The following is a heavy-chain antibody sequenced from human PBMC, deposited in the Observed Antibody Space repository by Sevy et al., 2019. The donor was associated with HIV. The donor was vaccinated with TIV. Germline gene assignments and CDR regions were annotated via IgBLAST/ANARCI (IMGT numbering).Heavy chain of an antibody. CDR3: AKDMSLGSGSFPYYFDY. V-gene: IGHV3-9*01. Sequence: GGSLRLSCAASGFTFDDYAMHWVRQAPGKGLEWVSGISWNSGSIGYADSVKGRFTISRDNAKNSLYLQMNSLRAEDTALYYCAKDMSLGSGSFPYYFDYWGQRTLVTVSS. CDR2: ISWNSGSI. CDR1: GFTFDDYA. J-gene: IGHJ4*02. D-gene: IGHD3-10*01.